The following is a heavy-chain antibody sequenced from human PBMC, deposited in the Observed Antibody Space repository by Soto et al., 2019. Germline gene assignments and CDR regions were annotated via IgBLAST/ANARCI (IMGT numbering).Heavy chain of an antibody. J-gene: IGHJ6*02. CDR3: DRDDITYYYGSGSSTHYYYYGMDV. CDR1: GDSVSSNSAA. D-gene: IGHD3-10*01. V-gene: IGHV6-1*01. CDR2: TYYRSKWYN. Sequence: SQTLSLTFAISGDSVSSNSAAWNWIRQSPSRVLEWLGRTYYRSKWYNDYAVSVKSRITINPDTSKNQFSLQLNSVTPEDTAVYYCDRDDITYYYGSGSSTHYYYYGMDVWGQGT.